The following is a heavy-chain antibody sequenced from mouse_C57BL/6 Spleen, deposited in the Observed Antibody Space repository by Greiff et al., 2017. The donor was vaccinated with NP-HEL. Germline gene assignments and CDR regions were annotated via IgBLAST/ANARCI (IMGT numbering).Heavy chain of an antibody. D-gene: IGHD1-1*01. CDR2: IDPSDSYT. CDR3: ARCYYGSSYFYYAMDY. J-gene: IGHJ4*01. V-gene: IGHV1-50*01. Sequence: QVQLKQPGAELVKPGASVKLSCKASGYTFTSYWMQWVKQRPGQGLEWIGEIDPSDSYTNYNQKFKGKATLTVDTSSSTAYMQLSSLTSEDSAVYYCARCYYGSSYFYYAMDYWGQGTSVTVSS. CDR1: GYTFTSYW.